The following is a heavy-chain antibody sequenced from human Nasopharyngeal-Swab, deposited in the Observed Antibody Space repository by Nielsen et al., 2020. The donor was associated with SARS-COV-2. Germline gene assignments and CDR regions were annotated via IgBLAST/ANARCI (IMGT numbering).Heavy chain of an antibody. D-gene: IGHD1-14*01. CDR3: AKRGTTTYYFDY. J-gene: IGHJ4*02. CDR1: GFTSSSYA. V-gene: IGHV3-23*01. CDR2: ISGSGGST. Sequence: GGALRLSCAASGFTSSSYAMSWVRQAPGKGLEWASAISGSGGSTYYADSVKGRFTISRDNSKNTLYLQMNSLRAEDTAVYYCAKRGTTTYYFDYWGQGTLVTVSS.